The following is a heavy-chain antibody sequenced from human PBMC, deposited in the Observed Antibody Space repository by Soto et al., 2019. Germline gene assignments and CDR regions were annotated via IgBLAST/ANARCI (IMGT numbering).Heavy chain of an antibody. J-gene: IGHJ6*02. CDR2: ISSSSSTI. Sequence: EVQLVESGGGLVQPGGSLRLSCAASGFTFSSYSMNWVRQAPGKGLEWVSYISSSSSTIYYADSVKGRFTISRDNAKNPXYXXMNRLRDADTAVYYCARDGPRLVATSSTYYYGMDVWGQGTTFTVSS. V-gene: IGHV3-48*02. CDR1: GFTFSSYS. D-gene: IGHD5-12*01. CDR3: ARDGPRLVATSSTYYYGMDV.